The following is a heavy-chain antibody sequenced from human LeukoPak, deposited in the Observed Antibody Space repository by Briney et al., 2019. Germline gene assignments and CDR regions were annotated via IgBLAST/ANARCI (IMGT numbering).Heavy chain of an antibody. CDR2: IYYSGST. D-gene: IGHD1-26*01. Sequence: SETLSLTCSVSGGSISSYYWSWIRQPPGKGLEWIGDIYYSGSTNYNPSLKSRVTISVDKSKNQFSLKLSSVTAADTAVYYCASLQPPGKVGYWGQGTLVTVSS. CDR1: GGSISSYY. V-gene: IGHV4-59*01. CDR3: ASLQPPGKVGY. J-gene: IGHJ4*02.